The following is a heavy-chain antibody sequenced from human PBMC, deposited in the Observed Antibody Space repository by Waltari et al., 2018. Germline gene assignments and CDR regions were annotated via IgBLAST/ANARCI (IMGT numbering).Heavy chain of an antibody. CDR2: LWYDGSSQ. Sequence: QVQLVESGGGVVQPGTSLRLSCAASGFTFRSCAMPWVRQAPGKGLEWVEVLWYDGSSQYYADSVKGRITISRDKSKDTLYLQMNSLRAEDTAVYYCARGDYDYSGYIDYWGQGTLVTVSS. D-gene: IGHD3-22*01. CDR3: ARGDYDYSGYIDY. CDR1: GFTFRSCA. J-gene: IGHJ4*02. V-gene: IGHV3-33*01.